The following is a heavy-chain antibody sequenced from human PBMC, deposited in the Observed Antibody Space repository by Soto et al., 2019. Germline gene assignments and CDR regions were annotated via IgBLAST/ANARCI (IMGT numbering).Heavy chain of an antibody. CDR3: VRHRVGSYYYFDY. Sequence: GESLRISCKGSGYTFTDYWISGVRQMPGKGMEWMGRIDPSDSYTSNSPSFQGHVTISADKSINTAYMQWSSLKAPDTAMYYCVRHRVGSYYYFDYWGQGTLVTVSS. CDR1: GYTFTDYW. V-gene: IGHV5-10-1*01. CDR2: IDPSDSYT. J-gene: IGHJ4*02. D-gene: IGHD1-26*01.